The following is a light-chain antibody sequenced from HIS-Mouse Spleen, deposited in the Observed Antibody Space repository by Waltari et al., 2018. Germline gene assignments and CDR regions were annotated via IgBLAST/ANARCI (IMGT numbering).Light chain of an antibody. J-gene: IGLJ1*01. V-gene: IGLV3-1*01. CDR3: QAWDSSTAV. CDR2: QDS. Sequence: SYELTQPPSVSVSPGQTASITCSGDKLGATYACWYQQKPGQSPVLVIYQDSKRPSGIPERFSGSNSGNTATLTISGTQAMDEADYYCQAWDSSTAVFGTGTKVTVL. CDR1: KLGATY.